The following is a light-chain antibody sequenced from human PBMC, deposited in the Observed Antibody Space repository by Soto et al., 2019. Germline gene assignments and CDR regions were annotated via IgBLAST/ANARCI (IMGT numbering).Light chain of an antibody. J-gene: IGLJ1*01. V-gene: IGLV2-14*01. CDR3: RSYTSSSTPYV. CDR2: DVS. Sequence: QSALTQPASVSGSPGQSITISCTGTSSDVGRYNYVSWYQQHPGKVPKLMIYDVSHRPSGVSNRFSASKSGNTASLTISGLQAEDEADYYCRSYTSSSTPYVFGTGTKLTVL. CDR1: SSDVGRYNY.